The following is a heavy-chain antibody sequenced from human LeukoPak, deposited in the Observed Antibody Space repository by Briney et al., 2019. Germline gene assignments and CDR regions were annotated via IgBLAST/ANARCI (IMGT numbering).Heavy chain of an antibody. V-gene: IGHV3-74*01. J-gene: IGHJ4*02. Sequence: PGGSLRLSCAASGFTFSSYWMHWVRQAPGKGLVWVSRINSDGSSTSYADSVKGRFTISRDNSKNSLYLQMNSLRAEDTAVYYCARDILSGWQQLARLRHSPFDYWGQGTLVTVSS. CDR3: ARDILSGWQQLARLRHSPFDY. D-gene: IGHD6-13*01. CDR2: INSDGSST. CDR1: GFTFSSYW.